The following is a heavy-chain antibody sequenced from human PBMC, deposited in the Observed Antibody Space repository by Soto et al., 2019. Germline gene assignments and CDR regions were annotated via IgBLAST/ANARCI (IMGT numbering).Heavy chain of an antibody. D-gene: IGHD6-25*01. CDR3: AAQRGGGGY. V-gene: IGHV3-53*01. Sequence: EVQLVESGGGLIQPGGSLRLSCAVSGFTVSNNYMSWVRQAPGKGLEGVSVIYSGGYTAYGDSVKGRFTISRDNSKNTLFFQTKSRGPAHPPVFSWAAQRGGGGYWGQGTLVTVSS. J-gene: IGHJ4*02. CDR2: IYSGGYT. CDR1: GFTVSNNY.